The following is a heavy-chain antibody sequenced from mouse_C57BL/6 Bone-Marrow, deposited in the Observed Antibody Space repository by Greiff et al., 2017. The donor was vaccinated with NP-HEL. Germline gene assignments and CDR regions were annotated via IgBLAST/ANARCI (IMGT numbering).Heavy chain of an antibody. Sequence: EVQLQQSGPELVKPGASVKIPCKASGYTFSDYNMDWVKQSHGKSLEWIGDINPNNGGTIYNQKFKGKATLTVDKSSSTAYMELRSLTSEDTAVYYCARWLSYYGSINWYFDVWGTGTTVTVSS. CDR1: GYTFSDYN. CDR2: INPNNGGT. J-gene: IGHJ1*03. V-gene: IGHV1-18*01. D-gene: IGHD1-1*01. CDR3: ARWLSYYGSINWYFDV.